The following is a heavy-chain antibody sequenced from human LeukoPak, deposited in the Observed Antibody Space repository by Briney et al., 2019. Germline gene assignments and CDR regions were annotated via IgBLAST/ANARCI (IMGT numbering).Heavy chain of an antibody. CDR2: FHITGST. Sequence: SETLSLTCTVSGGSISSYHWSWIRQPAGKGLEWIGRFHITGSTNYNPPLKSRVTMSIDTSKNQFSLKLSSVTAADTAVYYCARDGLYSYGYSYFDYWGQGTLVTVFS. CDR3: ARDGLYSYGYSYFDY. V-gene: IGHV4-4*07. J-gene: IGHJ4*02. D-gene: IGHD5-18*01. CDR1: GGSISSYH.